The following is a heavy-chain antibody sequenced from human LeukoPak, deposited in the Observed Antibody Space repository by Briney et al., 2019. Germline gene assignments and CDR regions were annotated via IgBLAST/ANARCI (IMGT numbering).Heavy chain of an antibody. D-gene: IGHD2-21*01. Sequence: SETLSLTCTVSSGSISSGSYYWSWIRQPAGKGLEWIGRIYTSGSTNYNPSLKSRVTISVDTSKNQFSLKLSSVTAADTAVYYCARVDCGGDCYALDYWGQGTLVTVSS. CDR1: SGSISSGSYY. CDR3: ARVDCGGDCYALDY. V-gene: IGHV4-61*02. CDR2: IYTSGST. J-gene: IGHJ4*02.